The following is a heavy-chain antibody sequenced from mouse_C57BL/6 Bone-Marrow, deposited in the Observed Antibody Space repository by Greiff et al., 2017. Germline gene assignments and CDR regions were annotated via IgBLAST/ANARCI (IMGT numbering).Heavy chain of an antibody. CDR1: GFNIKDDY. V-gene: IGHV14-4*01. J-gene: IGHJ2*01. Sequence: EVQLQQSGAELVRPGASVKLSCTASGFNIKDDYMHWVKQRPEQGLEWIGWIDPVNGDTEYASKFQGKATITADTSSSTAYLQLSSLPSEDTAVYYCTTGLRSYFDYWGQGTTLTVSS. CDR2: IDPVNGDT. CDR3: TTGLRSYFDY. D-gene: IGHD1-1*01.